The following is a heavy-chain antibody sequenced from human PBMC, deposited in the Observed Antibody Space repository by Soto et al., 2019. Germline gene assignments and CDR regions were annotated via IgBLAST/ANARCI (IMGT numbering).Heavy chain of an antibody. J-gene: IGHJ4*02. D-gene: IGHD3-3*01. V-gene: IGHV3-30-3*01. CDR2: ISYDGSNK. Sequence: QVQLVESGGGVVQPGRSLRLSCAASGFTFSSYAMHWVRQAPGKGLEWVAVISYDGSNKYYADSVKGRFTIPRDNSKNTLYLQMNSLRAEDTAVYYCARVGQSHFYDFWSGYEPTDYWGQGTLVTVSS. CDR1: GFTFSSYA. CDR3: ARVGQSHFYDFWSGYEPTDY.